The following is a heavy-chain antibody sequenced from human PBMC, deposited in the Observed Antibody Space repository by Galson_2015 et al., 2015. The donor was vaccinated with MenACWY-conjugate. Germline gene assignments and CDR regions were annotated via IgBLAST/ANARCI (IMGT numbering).Heavy chain of an antibody. J-gene: IGHJ4*02. V-gene: IGHV3-15*07. CDR2: IKSKTDGGTT. CDR1: GFTFSNAW. D-gene: IGHD6-19*01. CDR3: TTAGGAPGIAVAGPTDY. Sequence: LRLSCAASGFTFSNAWMNWVRQAPGKGLEWVGRIKSKTDGGTTDHAAPVKGRFTISRDDSKNTLYLQMNSLKTEDTAVYYCTTAGGAPGIAVAGPTDYWGQGTLVTVSS.